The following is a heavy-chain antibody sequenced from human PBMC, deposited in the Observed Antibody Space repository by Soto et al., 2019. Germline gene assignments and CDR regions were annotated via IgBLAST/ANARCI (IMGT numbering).Heavy chain of an antibody. CDR3: EGYSYGPPYAFDI. V-gene: IGHV4-31*03. Sequence: PSETLSLTCTVSGGSISSGGYYWSWIRQHPGKGLEWIGYIYYSGSTYYNPSLKSRVTISVDTSKNQFSLKLSSVTAADTAVYYCEGYSYGPPYAFDIWGQGTMVTV. CDR1: GGSISSGGYY. J-gene: IGHJ3*02. CDR2: IYYSGST. D-gene: IGHD5-18*01.